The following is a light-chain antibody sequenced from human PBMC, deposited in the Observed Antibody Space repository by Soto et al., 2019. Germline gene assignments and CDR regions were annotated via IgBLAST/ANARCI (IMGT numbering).Light chain of an antibody. J-gene: IGKJ4*01. Sequence: IAFPQSPLTVSVSHEKGATPSCRASQGIGDTLAWYQQKPGQTPRLLIYDTSIRAAGVPARFSGSRSGAEFTLTISSLQSEDFAVYYCQHYVTWPLTVGGGTKVDIK. V-gene: IGKV3-15*01. CDR2: DTS. CDR3: QHYVTWPLT. CDR1: QGIGDT.